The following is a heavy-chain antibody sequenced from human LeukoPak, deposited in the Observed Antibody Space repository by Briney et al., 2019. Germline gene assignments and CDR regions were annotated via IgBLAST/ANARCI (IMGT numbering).Heavy chain of an antibody. J-gene: IGHJ3*01. Sequence: PSETLSLTCTVSGGSFTTHYWSWIRQPPGRGLEWIGYISYIGSTNYNPSLKSRVTISIDTSKDEVSLMLTSVTAADTAVYYCASDSISMNAFDAWGQGTMVTVSS. CDR2: ISYIGST. CDR1: GGSFTTHY. D-gene: IGHD3-22*01. CDR3: ASDSISMNAFDA. V-gene: IGHV4-59*11.